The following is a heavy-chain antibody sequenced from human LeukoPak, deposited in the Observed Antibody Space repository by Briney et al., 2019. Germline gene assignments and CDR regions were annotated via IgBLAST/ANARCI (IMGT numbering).Heavy chain of an antibody. J-gene: IGHJ3*02. CDR3: AADNSPYYDFWSGNAFDI. CDR2: INSDTGHT. D-gene: IGHD3-3*01. CDR1: GYTFLSYR. Sequence: ASVKVSCKASGYTFLSYRFSWVRQAPGQGLEWMGWINSDTGHTNYAQKFEDRVTLTTDTSTSTAYMELRSLRSDDTAVYYCAADNSPYYDFWSGNAFDIWGQGTMVTVSS. V-gene: IGHV1-18*01.